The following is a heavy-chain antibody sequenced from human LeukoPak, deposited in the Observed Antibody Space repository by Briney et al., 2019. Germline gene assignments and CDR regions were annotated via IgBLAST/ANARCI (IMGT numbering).Heavy chain of an antibody. CDR3: ARAIYGDYEYYFDY. Sequence: GGSLRLSCTASGFTFGDYAMSWVRQAPGKGLEWVSVIYSGGSTYYADSVKGRFTISRHNSKNTLYLQMNSLRAEDTAVYYCARAIYGDYEYYFDYWGQGTLVTVSS. CDR1: GFTFGDYA. V-gene: IGHV3-53*04. CDR2: IYSGGST. J-gene: IGHJ4*02. D-gene: IGHD4-17*01.